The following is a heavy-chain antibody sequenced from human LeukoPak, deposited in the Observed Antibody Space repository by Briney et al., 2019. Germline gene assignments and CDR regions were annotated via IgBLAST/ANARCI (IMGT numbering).Heavy chain of an antibody. V-gene: IGHV1-24*01. CDR1: GYTLTELS. CDR2: FDPEDGET. D-gene: IGHD3/OR15-3a*01. J-gene: IGHJ3*02. CDR3: ARDQGLGDASDI. Sequence: ASVKVSCKVSGYTLTELSMHWVRQAPGKGLEWMGGFDPEDGETIYAQKFQGRVTMTEDTSTDTAYMELSSLRSEDTAVYYCARDQGLGDASDIWGQGTMVTVSS.